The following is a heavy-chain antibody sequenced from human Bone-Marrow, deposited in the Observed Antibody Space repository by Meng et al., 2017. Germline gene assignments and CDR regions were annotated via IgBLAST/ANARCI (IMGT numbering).Heavy chain of an antibody. J-gene: IGHJ6*02. D-gene: IGHD3-9*01. CDR1: GYTFTSYD. CDR2: MNPNSGNT. CDR3: ARVCCSYYDILTGYYRYYYYYGMDV. Sequence: ASVKVSCKASGYTFTSYDIHWVRQATGQGLEWMGWMNPNSGNTGYAQKFQGRVTMTRNTSISTAYMELSSLGSENTAVYYCARVCCSYYDILTGYYRYYYYYGMDVWGQGTTVTVSS. V-gene: IGHV1-8*01.